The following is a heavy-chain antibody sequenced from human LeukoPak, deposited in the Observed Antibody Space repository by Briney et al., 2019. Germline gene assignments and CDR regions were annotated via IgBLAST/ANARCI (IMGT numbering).Heavy chain of an antibody. Sequence: PGGSLRLSCIASGFTVNSKYMSWVRQAPGKGLEWVSLIYSGESTYYADSVKGRFIIPRDNSQNTLYLQMNSLRAEDTAVYYCARGVTTAVYWGQGTLVTVSS. CDR1: GFTVNSKY. CDR3: ARGVTTAVY. V-gene: IGHV3-66*01. D-gene: IGHD4-17*01. CDR2: IYSGEST. J-gene: IGHJ4*02.